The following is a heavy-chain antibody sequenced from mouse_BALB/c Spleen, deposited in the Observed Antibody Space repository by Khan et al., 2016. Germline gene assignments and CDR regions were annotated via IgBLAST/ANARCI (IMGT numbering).Heavy chain of an antibody. J-gene: IGHJ1*01. CDR1: GFTFTDYY. V-gene: IGHV7-3*02. CDR3: ARDMVTGVYWYFDV. D-gene: IGHD2-13*01. CDR2: IRNNANGYTT. Sequence: EVELVESGGGLVQPGGSLRLSCATSGFTFTDYYISWVRQPPGKALEWLGFIRNNANGYTTEYSASVQGQFTISSDNSQSILYLQMNTLRAEDSATYYCARDMVTGVYWYFDVWGAGTTVTVSS.